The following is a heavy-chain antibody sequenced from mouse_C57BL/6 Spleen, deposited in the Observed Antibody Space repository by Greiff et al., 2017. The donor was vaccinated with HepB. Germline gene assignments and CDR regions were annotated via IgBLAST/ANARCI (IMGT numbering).Heavy chain of an antibody. CDR1: GYSITSGYY. CDR3: ARDLQGDY. V-gene: IGHV3-6*01. D-gene: IGHD2-10*01. J-gene: IGHJ2*01. Sequence: EVKLMESGPGLVKPSQSLSLTCSVTGYSITSGYYWNWIRQFPGNKLEWMGYISYDGSNNYNPSLKNRISITRDTSKNQFFLKLNSVTTEDTATYYCARDLQGDYWGQGTTLTVSS. CDR2: ISYDGSN.